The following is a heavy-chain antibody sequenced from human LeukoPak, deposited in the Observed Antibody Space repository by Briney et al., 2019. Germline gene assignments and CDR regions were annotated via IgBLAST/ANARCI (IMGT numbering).Heavy chain of an antibody. CDR1: GYSISSGYY. CDR2: IDHSGST. D-gene: IGHD3-22*01. CDR3: AKELRPYDSSGQGAFDI. V-gene: IGHV4-38-2*02. Sequence: TSETLSLTCTVSGYSISSGYYWGWIRQPPGKGLEWTGSIDHSGSTYYNPSLKSRITISVDTSKNQFSLKLSSVTAADTAVYYCAKELRPYDSSGQGAFDIWGQGTMVTVSS. J-gene: IGHJ3*02.